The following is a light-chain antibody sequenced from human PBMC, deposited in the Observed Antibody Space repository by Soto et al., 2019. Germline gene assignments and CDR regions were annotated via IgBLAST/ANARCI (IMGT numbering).Light chain of an antibody. J-gene: IGLJ2*01. CDR3: SSYAGRNNFHVV. V-gene: IGLV2-8*01. Sequence: QSALTQPSSASGSPGQSVTISCTGTSSGVGGYNYVSWYQQHPGKAPKLMIYEVSKRPSGVPDRFSGSKSGNTASLTVSGLKAEDEAEYYCSSYAGRNNFHVVFGGGTKLTVL. CDR1: SSGVGGYNY. CDR2: EVS.